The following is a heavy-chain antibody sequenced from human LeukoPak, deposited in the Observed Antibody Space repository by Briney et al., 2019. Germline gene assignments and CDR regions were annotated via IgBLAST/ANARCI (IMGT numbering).Heavy chain of an antibody. Sequence: GGSLRLSCAASGFTVSSNYMSWVRQATGKGLEWVSVIYSGGSTYYADSVKGRFTISRDNSKNTLYLQMNSLRAEDTAVYYCARDLGIAAAGSAYDAFDIWGQGTMVTVSS. CDR1: GFTVSSNY. V-gene: IGHV3-53*01. J-gene: IGHJ3*02. CDR3: ARDLGIAAAGSAYDAFDI. CDR2: IYSGGST. D-gene: IGHD6-13*01.